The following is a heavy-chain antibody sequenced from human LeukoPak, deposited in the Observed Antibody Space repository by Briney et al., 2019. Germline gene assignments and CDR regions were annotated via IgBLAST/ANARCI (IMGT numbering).Heavy chain of an antibody. CDR1: GAAMSSYY. D-gene: IGHD7-27*01. J-gene: IGHJ3*02. CDR2: MFDASRT. V-gene: IGHV4-59*03. Sequence: PSRTLSLTCLVSGAAMSSYYWSWIRQTPQRGLEWIGYMFDASRTDSSPALKSRVTLSIDTSNNLFSLRLTSVTPEDTAIYYCASIVWGGASFGIWGPGTMVFVSS. CDR3: ASIVWGGASFGI.